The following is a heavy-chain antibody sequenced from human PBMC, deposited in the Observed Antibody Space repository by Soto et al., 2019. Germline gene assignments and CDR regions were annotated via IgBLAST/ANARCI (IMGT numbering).Heavy chain of an antibody. D-gene: IGHD3-10*01. CDR2: ISAGGGGT. J-gene: IGHJ6*02. CDR1: GFTFNNYA. CDR3: ARAYGSGSYYNIRLFESDYGMDV. Sequence: GALRLSCAASGFTFNNYAVSWVRQAPGKGLEWVSAISAGGGGTYYADSVKGRFTISRDNSKNTLYLQMNSLRAEDTAVYYCARAYGSGSYYNIRLFESDYGMDVWGQGTTVTVSS. V-gene: IGHV3-23*01.